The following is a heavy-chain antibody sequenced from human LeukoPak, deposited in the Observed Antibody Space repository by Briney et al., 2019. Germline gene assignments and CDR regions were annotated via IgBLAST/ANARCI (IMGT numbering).Heavy chain of an antibody. CDR3: ANQIFLEWLLPSYYYGMDV. CDR2: ISGSGGST. CDR1: GVTLTIDA. D-gene: IGHD3-3*01. V-gene: IGHV3-23*01. J-gene: IGHJ6*02. Sequence: SLRLSCAPSGVTLTIDATSGVRHAPGEGLEWGSAISGSGGSTYYADSMKGRFTISRDNSKNTPYMKMNSLRAEATAVYYCANQIFLEWLLPSYYYGMDVWGQGTTVTVSS.